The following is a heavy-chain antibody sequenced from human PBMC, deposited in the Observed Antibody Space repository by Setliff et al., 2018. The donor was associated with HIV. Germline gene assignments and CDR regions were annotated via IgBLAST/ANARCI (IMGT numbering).Heavy chain of an antibody. CDR3: TSARDFWSGYYTVPYYFHY. Sequence: GGSLRLSCAASGFTFGDHAVSWVRQAPGKGLEWVNFIRSKAYGGATEYAASVKGRFTISRDDSKSVAYLQLNSLKTEDTAVYYCTSARDFWSGYYTVPYYFHYWGQGTLVTVS. D-gene: IGHD3-3*01. CDR2: IRSKAYGGAT. J-gene: IGHJ4*02. V-gene: IGHV3-49*04. CDR1: GFTFGDHA.